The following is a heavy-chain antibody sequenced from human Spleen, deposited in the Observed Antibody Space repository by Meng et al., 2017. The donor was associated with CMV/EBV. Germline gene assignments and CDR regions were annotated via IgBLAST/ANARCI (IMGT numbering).Heavy chain of an antibody. V-gene: IGHV4-59*06. Sequence: SETLSLTCNVSGGSISSYYWYWIRQPPGKGLEWIGYIYYSGSAHYNPSLKSRLTISVDTSKNEFSLRLTSVTAADTAVYYCAREDSGDYYFDYWGQGTLVTVSS. D-gene: IGHD1-14*01. J-gene: IGHJ4*02. CDR1: GGSISSYY. CDR2: IYYSGSA. CDR3: AREDSGDYYFDY.